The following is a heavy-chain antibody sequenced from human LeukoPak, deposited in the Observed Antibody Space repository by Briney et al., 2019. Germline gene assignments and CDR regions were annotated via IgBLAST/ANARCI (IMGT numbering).Heavy chain of an antibody. D-gene: IGHD6-19*01. CDR1: GFTVSSKY. Sequence: PGGSLRLSCAASGFTVSSKYMGWVRQAPGKGLEWVSVIHPGGTIYYADSVKGTFTISRDNPETTLYLEMNTLRVEDTAVYYCAMYSSAWYAVYWGQGTLVTVSS. V-gene: IGHV3-66*01. CDR2: IHPGGTI. J-gene: IGHJ4*02. CDR3: AMYSSAWYAVY.